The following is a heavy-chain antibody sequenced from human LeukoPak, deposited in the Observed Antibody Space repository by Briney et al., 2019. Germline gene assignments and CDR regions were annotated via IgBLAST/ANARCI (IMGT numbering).Heavy chain of an antibody. CDR3: AKPPRPSDKAAGDNVNFDY. D-gene: IGHD6-13*01. V-gene: IGHV3-30*18. Sequence: PGRSLRLSCAASGFTFSSYDMHWVRQAPGKGLEWVAVISYDGSNKFYADSVKGRFTISRDNSKNTLYLQMNSLRAEDTAVYYCAKPPRPSDKAAGDNVNFDYWGQGTLVTVSS. CDR1: GFTFSSYD. J-gene: IGHJ4*02. CDR2: ISYDGSNK.